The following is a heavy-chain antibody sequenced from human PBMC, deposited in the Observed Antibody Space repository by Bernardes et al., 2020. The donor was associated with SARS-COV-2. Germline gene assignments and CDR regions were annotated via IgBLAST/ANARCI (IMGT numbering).Heavy chain of an antibody. CDR1: GGSISSGGYY. D-gene: IGHD3-22*01. J-gene: IGHJ4*02. CDR3: ARVHTMIVVGCGGHCGYFDY. V-gene: IGHV4-31*03. Sequence: SETLSLTRTVSGGSISSGGYYWCWIRQHPGKGLEWIGYIYYSGSTYYNPSLKSRVTISVDTSKNQFSLKLSSVTAADTAVYYCARVHTMIVVGCGGHCGYFDYWGQGTLVTVSS. CDR2: IYYSGST.